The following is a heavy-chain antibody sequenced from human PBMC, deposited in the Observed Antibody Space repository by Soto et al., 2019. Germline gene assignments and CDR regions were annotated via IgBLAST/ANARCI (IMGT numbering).Heavy chain of an antibody. CDR1: GFTFSSYS. J-gene: IGHJ4*02. CDR3: AREMSYSNYFDY. V-gene: IGHV3-21*01. Sequence: EVQLVESGGGLVKPGGSLRLSCAASGFTFSSYSMNWVRQAPGKGLEWVSSISSSSSYIYYADSVKGQFTISRDNAKNSLYLQMNSLRAEDTAVYYCAREMSYSNYFDYWGQGTLVTVSS. D-gene: IGHD4-4*01. CDR2: ISSSSSYI.